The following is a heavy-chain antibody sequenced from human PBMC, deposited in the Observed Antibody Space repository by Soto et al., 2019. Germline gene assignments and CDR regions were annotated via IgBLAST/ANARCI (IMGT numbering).Heavy chain of an antibody. Sequence: ASVKVSCKASGYTFTGYYMHWVRQAPGQGLEWMGWINPNSGGTNYAQKFQGRVTMTRDTSISKAYMELSRLRSDDTAVYYCERPSLGGYYYYGMDVWGQGTTVTVSS. CDR2: INPNSGGT. V-gene: IGHV1-2*02. J-gene: IGHJ6*02. CDR3: ERPSLGGYYYYGMDV. D-gene: IGHD3-10*01. CDR1: GYTFTGYY.